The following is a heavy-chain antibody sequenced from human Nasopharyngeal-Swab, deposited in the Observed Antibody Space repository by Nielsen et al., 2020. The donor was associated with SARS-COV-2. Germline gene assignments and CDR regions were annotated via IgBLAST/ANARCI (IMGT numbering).Heavy chain of an antibody. D-gene: IGHD6-13*01. CDR3: ATVGYSRSWYVEYFQH. CDR1: GYTLTELS. V-gene: IGHV1-24*01. CDR2: FDPEGGAT. Sequence: ASVKVSCKVSGYTLTELSMHWVRQAPGKGLEWTGGFDPEGGATIYAQKFQGRVTMTEDTSTDTAYMELSSLRSEDTAVYYCATVGYSRSWYVEYFQHWGQGTLVTVSS. J-gene: IGHJ1*01.